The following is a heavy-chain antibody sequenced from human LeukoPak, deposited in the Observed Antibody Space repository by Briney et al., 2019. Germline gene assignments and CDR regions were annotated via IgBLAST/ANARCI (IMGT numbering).Heavy chain of an antibody. D-gene: IGHD3-10*01. J-gene: IGHJ3*02. CDR1: GFTFSSYA. CDR3: AKVYGSGSYYDAFDI. V-gene: IGHV3-23*05. Sequence: GGSLRLSCAASGFTFSSYAMSWVRQAPGKGLEWVSAIYNSGSTTYYADSVKGRFTISRDNSKNTLYLQMNSLRAEDTAVYYCAKVYGSGSYYDAFDIWGQGTMVTVSS. CDR2: IYNSGSTT.